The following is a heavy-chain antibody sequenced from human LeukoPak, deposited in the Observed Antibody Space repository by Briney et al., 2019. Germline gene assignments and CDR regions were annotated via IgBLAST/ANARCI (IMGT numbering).Heavy chain of an antibody. CDR1: GFTFDDYA. CDR2: ISWNSGSI. Sequence: GGSLRLSCAASGFTFDDYAMHWVRQAPGKGLEWVSGISWNSGSIGYADSVKGRFTISRDNAKNSLYLQMNSLRAEDTALYYCAKDAGYSRGWSVLYYYYYMDVWGKGTTVTVSS. V-gene: IGHV3-9*01. J-gene: IGHJ6*03. D-gene: IGHD6-19*01. CDR3: AKDAGYSRGWSVLYYYYYMDV.